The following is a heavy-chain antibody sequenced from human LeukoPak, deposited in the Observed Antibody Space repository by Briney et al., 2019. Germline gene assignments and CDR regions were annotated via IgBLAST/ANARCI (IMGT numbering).Heavy chain of an antibody. Sequence: ASVKVSCKVSGYTLTELSMHWVRQAPGEGLEWMGGFDPEDGETIYAQKFQGRVTMTEDTSTSTAYMELRSLRSDDTAVYYCARDYPQQLTLFDYWGQGTLVTVSS. CDR1: GYTLTELS. CDR3: ARDYPQQLTLFDY. D-gene: IGHD6-13*01. CDR2: FDPEDGET. V-gene: IGHV1-24*01. J-gene: IGHJ4*02.